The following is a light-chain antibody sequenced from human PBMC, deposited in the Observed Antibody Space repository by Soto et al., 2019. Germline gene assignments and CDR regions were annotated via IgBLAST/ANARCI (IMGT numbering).Light chain of an antibody. CDR3: QQYNNWPPGIT. CDR2: TAS. V-gene: IGKV3-15*01. J-gene: IGKJ5*01. CDR1: QSISTN. Sequence: EIVLTQSPGTLSVSPGDRVTLSCRASQSISTNLAWYQQKPGQAPRLLIYTASTRATGIPARFSGSGSGTEFTLTISSLQSEDFAIYYCQQYNNWPPGITFGQGTRLEIK.